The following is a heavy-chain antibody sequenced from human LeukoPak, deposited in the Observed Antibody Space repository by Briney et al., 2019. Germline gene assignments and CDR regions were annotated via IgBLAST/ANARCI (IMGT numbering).Heavy chain of an antibody. CDR3: AKGNKGEPRVYFDS. D-gene: IGHD2-21*01. V-gene: IGHV3-23*01. Sequence: GGSLRLSCAASRFTFSSYAMSWVRQVPGKGLEWVSVISDSGGSTYYADSVKGRFTISRDNSKNTLYLQMNSLRAEDTAVYYCAKGNKGEPRVYFDSWGQGTLVTVSS. CDR2: ISDSGGST. CDR1: RFTFSSYA. J-gene: IGHJ4*02.